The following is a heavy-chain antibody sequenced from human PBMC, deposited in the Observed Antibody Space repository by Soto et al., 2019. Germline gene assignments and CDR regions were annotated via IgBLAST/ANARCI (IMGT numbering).Heavy chain of an antibody. CDR3: ATFRSDIAAAGHFDY. CDR1: GYAFTSYG. J-gene: IGHJ4*02. D-gene: IGHD6-13*01. CDR2: ISAYNGNT. Sequence: GASVKVSSKASGYAFTSYGISWVRQAPGQGLEWMGWISAYNGNTNYAQKLQGRVTMTTDTSTSTAYMELRSLRSDDTAVYYCATFRSDIAAAGHFDYWGQGTLVTVS. V-gene: IGHV1-18*01.